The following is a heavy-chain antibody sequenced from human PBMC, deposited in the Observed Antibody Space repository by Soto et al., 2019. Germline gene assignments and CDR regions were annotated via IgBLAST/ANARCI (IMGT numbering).Heavy chain of an antibody. V-gene: IGHV2-5*02. D-gene: IGHD3-3*01. CDR2: IYWDDDK. J-gene: IGHJ4*02. CDR1: GFSLTTSGVG. Sequence: QITLNESGPTVVRPTETLTLTCRFSGFSLTTSGVGVGWIRQSPGKAPEWLALIYWDDDKRYSASLKSSLTITNDTSKNQVVLTVSDLDPTDTATYYCAHRVLRTVFGLVTTTAIYFDFWGQGTPVAVSS. CDR3: AHRVLRTVFGLVTTTAIYFDF.